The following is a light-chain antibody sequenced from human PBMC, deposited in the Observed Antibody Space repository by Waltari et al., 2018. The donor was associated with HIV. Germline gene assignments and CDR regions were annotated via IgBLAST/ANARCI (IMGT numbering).Light chain of an antibody. J-gene: IGKJ2*01. CDR3: QQYGDSPYT. CDR2: GAS. V-gene: IGKV3-20*01. Sequence: ELVLTQSPGTLSLSQGDRAALSCRAIQSVSSNYLAWFQQIPGQAPSLLIYGASSRATGIPDRFSCSGCGTDFTLTISRLEPADFAVYYCQQYGDSPYTFGQGTKLEIK. CDR1: QSVSSNY.